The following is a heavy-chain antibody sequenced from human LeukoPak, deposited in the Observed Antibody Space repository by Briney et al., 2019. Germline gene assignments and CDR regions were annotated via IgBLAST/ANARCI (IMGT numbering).Heavy chain of an antibody. V-gene: IGHV3-11*06. Sequence: PGGSLRLSCAASGFIFSDYYMNWIRQAPGKGLDWISYISSDSSYTRYADSVKGRFTVSRDNAKNSLYLQMNSLRAEDTAVYYCARLHSTAAAGTYDYWGQGTLVTVSS. J-gene: IGHJ4*02. D-gene: IGHD6-13*01. CDR3: ARLHSTAAAGTYDY. CDR2: ISSDSSYT. CDR1: GFIFSDYY.